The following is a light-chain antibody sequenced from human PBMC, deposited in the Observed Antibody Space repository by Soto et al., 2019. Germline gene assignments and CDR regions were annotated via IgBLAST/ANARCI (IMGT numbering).Light chain of an antibody. V-gene: IGKV3-11*01. CDR2: DES. J-gene: IGKJ1*01. CDR1: QSVSTL. CDR3: QQRSNWPGT. Sequence: EIVLTQSPGTLSLSPGERATLSCRASQSVSTLLPWYQPKPGQPPRLLIYDESNRATGIPARFSGSGSGTDFTLTISSLEPEDFAVYYCQQRSNWPGTFGQGTKVEIK.